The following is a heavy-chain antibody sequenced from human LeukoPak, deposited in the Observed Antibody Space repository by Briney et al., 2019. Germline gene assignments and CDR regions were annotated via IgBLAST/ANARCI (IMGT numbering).Heavy chain of an antibody. D-gene: IGHD5-24*01. V-gene: IGHV3-7*01. CDR2: INKDGGEK. CDR3: ARDWVYKIDY. J-gene: IGHJ4*02. CDR1: GFTFSSYW. Sequence: GGSLRLSCAASGFTFSSYWMSWVRQAAGKGLEWVANINKDGGEKYYVDSVKGRFTISRDNAKNTLILQMNSLRAEDTAVYYCARDWVYKIDYWGRGTLVTVSS.